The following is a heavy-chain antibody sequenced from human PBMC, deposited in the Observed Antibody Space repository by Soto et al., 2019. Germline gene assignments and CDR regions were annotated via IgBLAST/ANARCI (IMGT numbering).Heavy chain of an antibody. CDR3: AREVAYSDYPWEIDY. Sequence: QVQLVESGGGVVQPGRSLRLSCAASGFTFSSFAMHWVRQAPGKGLEGVALISYDGSNQYYADSVKGRYTISRENSRSTWYLQMNRLGADDAAVYFCAREVAYSDYPWEIDYWGQGTLVTVSS. CDR1: GFTFSSFA. D-gene: IGHD4-17*01. CDR2: ISYDGSNQ. V-gene: IGHV3-30*19. J-gene: IGHJ4*02.